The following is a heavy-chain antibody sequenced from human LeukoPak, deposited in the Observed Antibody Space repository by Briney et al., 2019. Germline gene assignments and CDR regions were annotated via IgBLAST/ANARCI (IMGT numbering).Heavy chain of an antibody. J-gene: IGHJ5*02. CDR3: ARQGVRGLYWFDP. Sequence: GESLKISCKGSGYSFTSYWIGWVRQMPGKGLEWMGIIYPGDSHIRYSPSFQGQVTISADKSISTAYLQWSSLKASDTAVYYCARQGVRGLYWFDPWGQGTLVTVSS. CDR1: GYSFTSYW. D-gene: IGHD3-10*01. V-gene: IGHV5-51*01. CDR2: IYPGDSHI.